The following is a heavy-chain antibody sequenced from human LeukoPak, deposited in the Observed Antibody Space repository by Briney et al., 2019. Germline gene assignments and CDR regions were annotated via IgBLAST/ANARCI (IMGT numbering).Heavy chain of an antibody. CDR2: IIPIFGTA. CDR3: ARSPKSIAGVYYYYMDV. D-gene: IGHD6-6*01. J-gene: IGHJ6*03. V-gene: IGHV1-69*05. CDR1: GGTFSSYA. Sequence: ASVKVSCKASGGTFSSYAISWVRQAPGQGLEWMGGIIPIFGTANYAQKFQGRVTITTDESTSTAYMELSSLRSEDTAVYYCARSPKSIAGVYYYYMDVWGQGTTVTVSS.